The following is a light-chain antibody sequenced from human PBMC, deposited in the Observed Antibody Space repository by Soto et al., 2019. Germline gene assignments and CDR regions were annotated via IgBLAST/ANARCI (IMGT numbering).Light chain of an antibody. V-gene: IGKV3-20*01. Sequence: EIVLTQSPGTLSLSPGERATLSCRASQSISTSHLAWFQQRPGQATRLLIYGASNRVTGIPDRFSGSGSGTEFTLTISRLESEDFAVYYCQQYASSQWTFGPGTTVDIX. CDR2: GAS. J-gene: IGKJ1*01. CDR3: QQYASSQWT. CDR1: QSISTSH.